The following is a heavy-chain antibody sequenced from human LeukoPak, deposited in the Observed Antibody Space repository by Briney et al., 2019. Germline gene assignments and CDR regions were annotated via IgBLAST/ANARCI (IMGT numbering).Heavy chain of an antibody. D-gene: IGHD6-13*01. CDR1: GFTFSSYS. J-gene: IGHJ4*02. CDR2: ISGSGDST. V-gene: IGHV3-23*01. CDR3: AREGYSPY. Sequence: GGSLRLSCVVSGFTFSSYSMSWVRQAPGKGLEWVSAISGSGDSTYYADSVKGRFTISRDNAKNSLFLQMNSLRAEDTAVYYCAREGYSPYWGQGTLVTVSS.